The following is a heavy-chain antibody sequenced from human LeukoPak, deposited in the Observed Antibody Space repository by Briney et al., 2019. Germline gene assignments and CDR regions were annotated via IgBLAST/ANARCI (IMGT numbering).Heavy chain of an antibody. J-gene: IGHJ4*02. CDR2: INPNSGGT. CDR1: GYTFTGYY. V-gene: IGHV1-2*02. CDR3: AKGNTRKGATGDY. Sequence: ASVKVSCKASGYTFTGYYMHWVRQAPGQGLEWMGWINPNSGGTNYAQKFQGRVTMTRDTSISTAYMELSRLRSDDTAVYYCAKGNTRKGATGDYWGQGTLVTVSS. D-gene: IGHD1-26*01.